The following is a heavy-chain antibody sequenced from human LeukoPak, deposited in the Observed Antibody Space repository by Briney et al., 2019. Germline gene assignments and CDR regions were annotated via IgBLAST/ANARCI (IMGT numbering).Heavy chain of an antibody. V-gene: IGHV4-39*02. CDR1: GGSISSSSYY. CDR3: ARDRSSDAFDI. J-gene: IGHJ3*02. CDR2: IYYSGTT. Sequence: SETLSLTCTVSGGSISSSSYYWGWIRQPPGKGLEWIGSIYYSGTTYYNPSLKSRVTVSVETSKNQFSLRLSSVTAADTAVYYCARDRSSDAFDIWGQGTMVTVSS. D-gene: IGHD1-26*01.